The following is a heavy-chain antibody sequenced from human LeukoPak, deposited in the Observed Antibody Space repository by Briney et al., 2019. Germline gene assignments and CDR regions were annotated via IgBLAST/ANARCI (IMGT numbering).Heavy chain of an antibody. J-gene: IGHJ4*02. Sequence: GGSLRLSCIGSGFNFGDFAMSWVRQVPGRSPEFVSSISDTGKVVFYRDSVRGRATVSRDNSRSTLYLQLSDVRGDDTAVYYCDNGEWWVPGTQVVVSS. CDR3: DNGEW. D-gene: IGHD3-3*01. V-gene: IGHV3-23*01. CDR2: ISDTGKVV. CDR1: GFNFGDFA.